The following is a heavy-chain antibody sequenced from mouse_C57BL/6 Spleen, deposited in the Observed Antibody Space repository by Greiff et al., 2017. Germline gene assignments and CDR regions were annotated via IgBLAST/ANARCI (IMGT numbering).Heavy chain of an antibody. V-gene: IGHV5-6*01. Sequence: EVQLVESGGDLVKPGGSLKLSCAASGFTFSSYGMSWVRQTPDKRLEWVATISSGGSYTYYPDSVKGRFTISRDNAKNTLYLQMSSLKSEDTAMYYCARRGVYYGVDYAMDYWGQGTSVTVSS. J-gene: IGHJ4*01. CDR3: ARRGVYYGVDYAMDY. CDR1: GFTFSSYG. CDR2: ISSGGSYT. D-gene: IGHD2-13*01.